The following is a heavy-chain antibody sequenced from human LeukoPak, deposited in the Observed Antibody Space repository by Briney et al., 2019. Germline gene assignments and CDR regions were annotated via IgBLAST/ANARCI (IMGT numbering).Heavy chain of an antibody. CDR1: GFTFSSYA. J-gene: IGHJ6*03. CDR3: AKDSSSWLLHYYYMDV. CDR2: ISYDGSNK. V-gene: IGHV3-30-3*02. D-gene: IGHD3-9*01. Sequence: GGSLRLSCAASGFTFSSYAMHWVRQAPGKGLEWVAVISYDGSNKYYADSVKGRFTISRDNSKNTLYLQMNSLRAEDTAVYYCAKDSSSWLLHYYYMDVWGKGTTVTISS.